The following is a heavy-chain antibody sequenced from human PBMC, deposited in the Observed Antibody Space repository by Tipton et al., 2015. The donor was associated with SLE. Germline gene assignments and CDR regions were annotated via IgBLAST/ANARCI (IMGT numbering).Heavy chain of an antibody. CDR3: ASYYGDYDGGFFDY. Sequence: GSLRLSCAASGFTFSSYWMSWVRQAPGKGLEWVANIKQDGSEKYYVDSVKGRFTISRDNAKNSLYLQMNSLRAEDTAVYYCASYYGDYDGGFFDYWGQGTLVTVSS. CDR1: GFTFSSYW. D-gene: IGHD4-17*01. J-gene: IGHJ4*02. V-gene: IGHV3-7*01. CDR2: IKQDGSEK.